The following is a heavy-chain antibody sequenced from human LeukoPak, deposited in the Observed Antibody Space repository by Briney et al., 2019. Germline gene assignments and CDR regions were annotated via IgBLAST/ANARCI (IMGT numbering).Heavy chain of an antibody. Sequence: GGSLRLSCAASGFTFSSYGMHWVRQAPGKGLEWVAVISYDGSNKYYADSVKGRFTISRDNPKNTLYLQMNSLRAEDTAVYYCAKDPRYYDSSGYPDWGQGTLVTVSS. V-gene: IGHV3-30*18. CDR3: AKDPRYYDSSGYPD. J-gene: IGHJ4*02. D-gene: IGHD3-22*01. CDR1: GFTFSSYG. CDR2: ISYDGSNK.